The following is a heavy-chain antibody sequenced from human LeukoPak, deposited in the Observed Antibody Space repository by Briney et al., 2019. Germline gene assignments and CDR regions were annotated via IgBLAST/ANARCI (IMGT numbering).Heavy chain of an antibody. CDR1: GFTFSSYA. J-gene: IGHJ3*02. Sequence: PGGSLRLSCAASGFTFSSYAMSWVRQAPGKGLEWVSAISGSGGSTYYADSVKGRFTISRDNSKNTLYLQMNSLRAEDTAVYYCASIQYYYDSSASLPAFDIWGQGTMVTVSS. V-gene: IGHV3-23*01. CDR3: ASIQYYYDSSASLPAFDI. CDR2: ISGSGGST. D-gene: IGHD3-22*01.